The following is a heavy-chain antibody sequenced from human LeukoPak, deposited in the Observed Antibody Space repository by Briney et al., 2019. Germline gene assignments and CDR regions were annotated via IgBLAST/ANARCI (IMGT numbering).Heavy chain of an antibody. D-gene: IGHD2/OR15-2a*01. CDR1: GFSFSSYW. J-gene: IGHJ4*02. V-gene: IGHV3-74*03. CDR2: ISPDGSSA. CDR3: ARVSFCPRCHFDY. Sequence: GGSLLLSCAASGFSFSSYWMHWVRQAPGKGLVWVARISPDGSSALSADSVRGRFTISRDNADNTLYLQLNSLRAEDTAVYYCARVSFCPRCHFDYWGQGTLVTVSS.